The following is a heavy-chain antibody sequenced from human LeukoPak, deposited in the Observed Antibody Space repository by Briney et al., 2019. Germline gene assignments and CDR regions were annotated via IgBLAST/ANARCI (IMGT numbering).Heavy chain of an antibody. CDR2: IYSGGAT. CDR3: ASPPKDYYDSSVSGEYFQH. V-gene: IGHV3-53*01. CDR1: GFTVSSNY. Sequence: PGGSLRLSCAASGFTVSSNYMSWVRQAPGKGLEWVSVIYSGGATYYADSVKGRFTISRDNSKNTLYLQMNSLRAEDTAVYYCASPPKDYYDSSVSGEYFQHWGQGTLVTVSS. D-gene: IGHD3-22*01. J-gene: IGHJ1*01.